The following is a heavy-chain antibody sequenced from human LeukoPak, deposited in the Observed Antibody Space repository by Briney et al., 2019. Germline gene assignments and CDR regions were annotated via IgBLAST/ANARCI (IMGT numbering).Heavy chain of an antibody. J-gene: IGHJ4*02. D-gene: IGHD6-19*01. CDR2: INPNSSGT. Sequence: ASVKLSCKASGYTFTGYYMHWVRQAPGPGLERMGWINPNSSGTNYAQKFQGRVRMTRHTSNGTNYLELSRLRSDNTAVYYCASLSSPKRENDYWGQGTLVTVSS. CDR3: ASLSSPKRENDY. V-gene: IGHV1-2*02. CDR1: GYTFTGYY.